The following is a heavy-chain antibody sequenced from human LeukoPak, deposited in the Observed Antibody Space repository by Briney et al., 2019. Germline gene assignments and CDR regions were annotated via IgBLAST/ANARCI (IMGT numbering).Heavy chain of an antibody. V-gene: IGHV3-30*18. CDR2: ISYDGSNT. Sequence: GGSLRLSCAGSGFAFNIFGMQWVRQAPGKGLEWVAVISYDGSNTYYADSVEGRFTISRDDSKNTLYLQMNSLRAEDTAVYYCAKHQYSDYNYGTNYWGQGTLVTVSS. D-gene: IGHD5-12*01. CDR3: AKHQYSDYNYGTNY. J-gene: IGHJ4*02. CDR1: GFAFNIFG.